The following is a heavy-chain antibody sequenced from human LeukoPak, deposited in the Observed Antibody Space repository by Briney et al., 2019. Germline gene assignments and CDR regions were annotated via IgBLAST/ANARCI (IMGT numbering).Heavy chain of an antibody. CDR2: VNAGNGNR. V-gene: IGHV1-3*01. CDR3: ARVSDDSGWNFDY. D-gene: IGHD6-19*01. CDR1: GYTFTSYA. J-gene: IGHJ4*02. Sequence: ASVKVSCKASGYTFTSYAIHWVRQAPGQRLEWMGWVNAGNGNRKYSQKFQDRVTITREPSATTAYMELNSLTSEDTAVYYCARVSDDSGWNFDYWGQGTLVTVSS.